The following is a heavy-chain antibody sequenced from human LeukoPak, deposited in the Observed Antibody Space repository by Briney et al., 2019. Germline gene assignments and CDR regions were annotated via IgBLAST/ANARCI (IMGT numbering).Heavy chain of an antibody. J-gene: IGHJ5*02. D-gene: IGHD2-15*01. V-gene: IGHV1-18*01. CDR2: ISAYNGNT. Sequence: GASVKVSCKASGYTFTSYGISWVRQAPGQGLEWMGWISAYNGNTNYAQKLQGRVTMTTDTSTSTAYMELRSLRSDDTAVYYCARDLRVVREDTYNWFDPWGQGTLVTVSS. CDR3: ARDLRVVREDTYNWFDP. CDR1: GYTFTSYG.